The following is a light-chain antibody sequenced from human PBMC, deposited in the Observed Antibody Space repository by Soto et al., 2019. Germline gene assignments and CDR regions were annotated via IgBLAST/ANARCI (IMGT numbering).Light chain of an antibody. V-gene: IGKV1-5*01. J-gene: IGKJ2*01. Sequence: DMQMTQSPSTLSESVGDRVTITCRASQNINRWLAWYQQRPGKAPKLLMYDASALESGVPSRFSGSGSGTEFTLTISSLQADDSATYYCQQYNSFFGQGTKLEIK. CDR1: QNINRW. CDR3: QQYNSF. CDR2: DAS.